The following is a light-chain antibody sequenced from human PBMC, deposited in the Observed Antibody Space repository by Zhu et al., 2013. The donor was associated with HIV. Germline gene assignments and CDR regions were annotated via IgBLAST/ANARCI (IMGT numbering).Light chain of an antibody. Sequence: QSALTQPASVSGSPGQSITISCPGTSSDVGGYNYVSWYQQHPGKAPKLMIYEVSNRPSGVSNRFSGSKSGNTASLTISGLQAEDEADYYCSSYRSSSTLYVFGTGTKVTVL. J-gene: IGLJ1*01. CDR3: SSYRSSSTLYV. V-gene: IGLV2-14*01. CDR2: EVS. CDR1: SSDVGGYNY.